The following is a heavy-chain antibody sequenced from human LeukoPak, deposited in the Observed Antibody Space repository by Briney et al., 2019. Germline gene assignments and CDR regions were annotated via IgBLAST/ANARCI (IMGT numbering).Heavy chain of an antibody. Sequence: TSETLSLTCTVSGYSISSGYYWGWIRQPPGKGLEWIGSIYHSGRTFYNPSLKSRVTISVDTSKNQFSLKLSSVTAADTAVYYCARDYYYYYMDVWGKGTTVTVSS. V-gene: IGHV4-38-2*02. CDR1: GYSISSGYY. CDR3: ARDYYYYYMDV. J-gene: IGHJ6*03. CDR2: IYHSGRT.